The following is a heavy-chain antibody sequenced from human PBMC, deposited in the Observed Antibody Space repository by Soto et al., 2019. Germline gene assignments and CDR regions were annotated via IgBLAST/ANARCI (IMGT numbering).Heavy chain of an antibody. CDR1: GFTVSGSY. D-gene: IGHD2-2*01. J-gene: IGHJ4*02. CDR3: ARAMPNLPYDY. CDR2: IYRGGST. V-gene: IGHV3-53*01. Sequence: EVQLVESGGGLIQPGGSLRLSCAVSGFTVSGSYMTWVRQAPGKGLQCVSVIYRGGSTYYADSVKGRFTISRDNAKNTLYLQMNSLTVEDTAMYYCARAMPNLPYDYWGQGTLVTVSS.